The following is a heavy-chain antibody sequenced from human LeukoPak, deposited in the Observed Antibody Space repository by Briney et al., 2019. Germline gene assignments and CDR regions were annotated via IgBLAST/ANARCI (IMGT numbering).Heavy chain of an antibody. V-gene: IGHV3-21*01. CDR1: GFTFSTNS. Sequence: PGGSLRLSCAASGFTFSTNSMNWVRQAPGKGLGWVSSISHTSSHIYHADSVRGRFTISRDNAKNSLYLQMNSLRVEDTAVYYCARVLDYYGSGSYSKDYYYYYMDVWGKGTTVTVSS. CDR3: ARVLDYYGSGSYSKDYYYYYMDV. J-gene: IGHJ6*03. D-gene: IGHD3-10*01. CDR2: ISHTSSHI.